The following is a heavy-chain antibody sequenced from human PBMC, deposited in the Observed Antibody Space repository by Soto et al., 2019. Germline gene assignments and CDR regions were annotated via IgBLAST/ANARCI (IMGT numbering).Heavy chain of an antibody. J-gene: IGHJ6*01. D-gene: IGHD4-17*01. CDR3: ARDPSNDYGDYCSANNYDLDV. Sequence: GGSLRLSCAASGFTFSSYGMHWVRQAPGKGLEWVAVISYDGSNKYYEDSVKGRFTISRDNSKNTLYLQMNSLRAEDTAVYYCARDPSNDYGDYCSANNYDLDVWGQGTTVRVAS. CDR2: ISYDGSNK. CDR1: GFTFSSYG. V-gene: IGHV3-30*03.